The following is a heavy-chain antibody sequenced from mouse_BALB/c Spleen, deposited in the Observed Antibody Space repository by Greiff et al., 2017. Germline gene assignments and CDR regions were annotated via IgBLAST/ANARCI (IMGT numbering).Heavy chain of an antibody. V-gene: IGHV5-9-4*01. CDR2: ISSGGSYT. CDR3: ARVTLYAMDY. CDR1: GFTFSSYA. Sequence: EVQLVESGGGLAKPGGSLKLSCAASGFTFSSYAMSWVRQSPEKRLEWVAEISSGGSYTYYPDTVTGRFTISRDNAKNTLYLEMSSLRSEDTAMYYCARVTLYAMDYWGQGTSVTVSS. J-gene: IGHJ4*01.